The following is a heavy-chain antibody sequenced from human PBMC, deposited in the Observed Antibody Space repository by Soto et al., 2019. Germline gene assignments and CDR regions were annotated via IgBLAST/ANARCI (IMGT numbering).Heavy chain of an antibody. CDR2: IYYSGTT. J-gene: IGHJ4*02. D-gene: IGHD1-26*01. CDR3: AKEWAPFGQPYLDY. CDR1: GGSINSGGSY. Sequence: SETLSLTCTVPGGSINSGGSYWTWIRHHPGKGLEWFGNIYYSGTTHYNPSLEGRVFISLDTSRNQFSLKVTSVTAADAAVYYCAKEWAPFGQPYLDYWGQGILVTVSS. V-gene: IGHV4-31*03.